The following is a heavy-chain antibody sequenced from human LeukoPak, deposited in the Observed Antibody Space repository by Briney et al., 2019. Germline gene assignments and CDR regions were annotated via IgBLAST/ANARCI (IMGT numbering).Heavy chain of an antibody. CDR2: IYSSGST. Sequence: GGSLRLSRAASGFTVSSNYMSWVRQAPGKGLEWVSVIYSSGSTYYAESVKGRFTISRDKSKNTLYLQMNSLTAEDTAVYYCAREIVGTPWVDYWGQGTLVTVSS. CDR1: GFTVSSNY. J-gene: IGHJ4*02. V-gene: IGHV3-53*01. D-gene: IGHD1-26*01. CDR3: AREIVGTPWVDY.